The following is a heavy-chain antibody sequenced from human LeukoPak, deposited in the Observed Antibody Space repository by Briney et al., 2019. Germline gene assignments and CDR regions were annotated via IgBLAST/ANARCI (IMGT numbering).Heavy chain of an antibody. CDR2: ISYDGSNK. D-gene: IGHD2-15*01. V-gene: IGHV3-30*18. CDR3: AKQDRRLVRGLFDY. CDR1: GFTFSSYG. J-gene: IGHJ4*02. Sequence: GRSLRLSCAASGFTFSSYGVHWVRQAPGKGLEWVAVISYDGSNKYYADSVKGRFTISRDNSKNTLYLQMNSLRAEDTAVYYCAKQDRRLVRGLFDYWGQGTLVTVSS.